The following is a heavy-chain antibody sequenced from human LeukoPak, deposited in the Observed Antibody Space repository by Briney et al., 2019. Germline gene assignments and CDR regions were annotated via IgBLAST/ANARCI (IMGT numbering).Heavy chain of an antibody. J-gene: IGHJ4*02. CDR1: GYTFTSYG. D-gene: IGHD3-10*01. Sequence: ASVKVSCKASGYTFTSYGISWVRQAPGQGLEWMGWISAYNGNTNYAQKLHGRVTMTTGTSTSTAYMELRSLRSDDTAVYYCARVAVVRGFDYWGQGTLVTVSS. CDR3: ARVAVVRGFDY. V-gene: IGHV1-18*01. CDR2: ISAYNGNT.